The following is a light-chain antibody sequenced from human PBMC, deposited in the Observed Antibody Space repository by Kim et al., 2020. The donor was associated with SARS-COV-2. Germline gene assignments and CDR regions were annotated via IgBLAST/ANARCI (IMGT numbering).Light chain of an antibody. V-gene: IGLV2-8*01. J-gene: IGLJ2*01. CDR3: SSYAGSNNLV. CDR2: EVS. Sequence: QSCPSSCTGTVRDVGGYNSVSWYQQNPGKAPQLMIYEVSKRPSGVPDRFSGSKSGNTASLTVSGLQAEDEADYYCSSYAGSNNLVFGGGTQLTVL. CDR1: VRDVGGYNS.